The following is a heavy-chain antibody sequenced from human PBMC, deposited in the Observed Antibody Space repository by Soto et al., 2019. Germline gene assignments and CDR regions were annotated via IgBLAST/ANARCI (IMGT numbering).Heavy chain of an antibody. V-gene: IGHV1-18*01. CDR3: ARSTIVVVPAANWFDP. CDR1: GYTFTSYG. J-gene: IGHJ5*02. Sequence: GASVKVSCKASGYTFTSYGISWVRQAPGQGLEWMGWISAYNGNTNYAQKLQGRVTMTTDTSTSTAYMELRSLRSDDTAVYYCARSTIVVVPAANWFDPWGQGTLVTVSS. D-gene: IGHD2-2*01. CDR2: ISAYNGNT.